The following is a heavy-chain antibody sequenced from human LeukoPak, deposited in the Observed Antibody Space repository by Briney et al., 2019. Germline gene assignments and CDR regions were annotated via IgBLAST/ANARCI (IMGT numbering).Heavy chain of an antibody. CDR2: IKQDGGEK. CDR3: ARDHLRVGATGASDT. J-gene: IGHJ3*02. CDR1: RFTFSNYR. Sequence: GGSLRLSCAASRFTFSNYRMSWVRQAPGKGLEWVANIKQDGGEKYYVDSVKGRFTISRDNAKNSLYLQMNSLRAEDTAVYYCARDHLRVGATGASDTWGQGTVVTVSS. D-gene: IGHD1-26*01. V-gene: IGHV3-7*05.